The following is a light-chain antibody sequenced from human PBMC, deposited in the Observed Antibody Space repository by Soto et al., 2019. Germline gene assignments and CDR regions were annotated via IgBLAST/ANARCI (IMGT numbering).Light chain of an antibody. V-gene: IGLV3-1*01. CDR2: QDD. Sequence: SYELTQPPSVSVSPGQTATITCSGDKLEKKFVCWYQQRPGQPPVLVIYQDDKRPPGIPERFSGSNSGNTATLTIGGTQAVDEAAYYCQAWDTSTYVFGPATKVTV. J-gene: IGLJ1*01. CDR1: KLEKKF. CDR3: QAWDTSTYV.